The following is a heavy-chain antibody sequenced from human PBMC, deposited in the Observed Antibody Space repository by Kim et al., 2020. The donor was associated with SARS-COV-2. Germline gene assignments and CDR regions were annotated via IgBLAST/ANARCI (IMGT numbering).Heavy chain of an antibody. J-gene: IGHJ6*02. CDR3: ASSFGVVILVLHGMDV. Sequence: GGSLRLSCAASGFTFSSYAMSWVRQAPGKGLEWVSAISGSGGSTYYADSVKGRFTISRDNSKNTLYLQMNSLRAEDTAVYYCASSFGVVILVLHGMDVWGQGTTVTVSS. CDR2: ISGSGGST. CDR1: GFTFSSYA. V-gene: IGHV3-23*01. D-gene: IGHD3-3*01.